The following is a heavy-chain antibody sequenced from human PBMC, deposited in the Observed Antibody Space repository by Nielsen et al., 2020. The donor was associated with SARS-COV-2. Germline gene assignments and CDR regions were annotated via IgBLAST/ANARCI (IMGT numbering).Heavy chain of an antibody. CDR3: ARDTDYGDYRVEANYGMDV. D-gene: IGHD4-17*01. Sequence: GGSLRLSCAASGFTFSDHYMDWVRQAPGKGLEWVAVISYDGSNKYYADSVKGRFTISRDNSKNTLYLQMNSLRAEDTAVYYCARDTDYGDYRVEANYGMDVWGQGTTVTVSS. V-gene: IGHV3-30*03. CDR2: ISYDGSNK. CDR1: GFTFSDHY. J-gene: IGHJ6*02.